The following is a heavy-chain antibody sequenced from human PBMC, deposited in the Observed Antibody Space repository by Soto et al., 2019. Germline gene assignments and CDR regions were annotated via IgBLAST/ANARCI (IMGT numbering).Heavy chain of an antibody. CDR2: MNPNSGNT. CDR3: ARRGNYFDSSGPPGFDP. V-gene: IGHV1-8*01. D-gene: IGHD3-22*01. J-gene: IGHJ5*02. Sequence: QVQLVQSGAEVKKPGASVKVSCKASGYTFASYDINWVRQATGQGLEWMGWMNPNSGNTGYAQKFEGRVTMTRNTTPSTAYMELSSLRSEETAVYYCARRGNYFDSSGPPGFDPWRQGTPVTVSS. CDR1: GYTFASYD.